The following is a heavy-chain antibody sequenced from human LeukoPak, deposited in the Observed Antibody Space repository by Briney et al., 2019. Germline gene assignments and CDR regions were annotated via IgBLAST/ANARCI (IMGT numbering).Heavy chain of an antibody. Sequence: SVKVSCKASGGTFSSYAISWVRQAPGQGLEWMGRIIPIFGTANYAQKFQGRVTITTDESTSTAYMELSSLRSEDTAVYYCGGAKEYGDYVLDYWGQGTLGTVSS. CDR3: GGAKEYGDYVLDY. V-gene: IGHV1-69*05. CDR1: GGTFSSYA. CDR2: IIPIFGTA. J-gene: IGHJ4*02. D-gene: IGHD4-17*01.